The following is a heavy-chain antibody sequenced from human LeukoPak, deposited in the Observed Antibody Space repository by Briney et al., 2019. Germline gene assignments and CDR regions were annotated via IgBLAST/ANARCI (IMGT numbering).Heavy chain of an antibody. V-gene: IGHV4-59*01. CDR2: IYYSGST. J-gene: IGHJ5*02. CDR1: GGSISSYY. Sequence: PSETLSLTCTVSGGSISSYYWSWIRQPPGKGLEWIGYIYYSGSTNYNPSLKSRVTISVDTSKNQFSLKLSSVTAADTAVYYCARVRDASRRWFDPWGQGTLVTVS. CDR3: ARVRDASRRWFDP.